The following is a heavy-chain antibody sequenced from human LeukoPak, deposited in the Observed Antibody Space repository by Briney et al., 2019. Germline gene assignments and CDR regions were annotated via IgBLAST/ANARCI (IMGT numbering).Heavy chain of an antibody. V-gene: IGHV3-30*18. CDR2: ISYDGSNK. CDR1: GFTFSSYG. Sequence: GGSLRLSCAASGFTFSSYGMHWVRQAPGKGLEWVAVISYDGSNKYYADSVKGRFTISRDNSKNTLYLQMNSLRAEDTAVYYCAKDSAPYCSGGSCYGELRDPDYYFDYWGQGTLVTVSS. CDR3: AKDSAPYCSGGSCYGELRDPDYYFDY. J-gene: IGHJ4*02. D-gene: IGHD2-15*01.